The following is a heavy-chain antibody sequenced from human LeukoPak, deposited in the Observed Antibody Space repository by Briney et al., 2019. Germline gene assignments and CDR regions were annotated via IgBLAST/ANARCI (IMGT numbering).Heavy chain of an antibody. J-gene: IGHJ3*02. CDR2: IYYSGST. Sequence: PSETLSLTCTVSGGSISSYYWSWLRQPPGKGLEWIGYIYYSGSTNYNPSLKSRVTISVDTSKNQFSLKLSSVTAADTAVYYCGRGAPLTVGASRAFDIWGQGTMVTVSS. V-gene: IGHV4-59*01. CDR1: GGSISSYY. D-gene: IGHD1-26*01. CDR3: GRGAPLTVGASRAFDI.